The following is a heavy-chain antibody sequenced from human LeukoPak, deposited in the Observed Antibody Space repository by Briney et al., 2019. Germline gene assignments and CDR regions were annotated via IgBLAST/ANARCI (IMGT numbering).Heavy chain of an antibody. D-gene: IGHD3-22*01. Sequence: GESLKISCKGSGYSFTSYWIGWVRQMPGKGLEWMGIIYPGGSDTRCSPSFQGQVTISADKSISTAYLQWSSLKASDTAMYYCARSPTYYYDSSKTSDYYYGMDVWGQGTTVTVSS. CDR2: IYPGGSDT. J-gene: IGHJ6*02. CDR1: GYSFTSYW. V-gene: IGHV5-51*01. CDR3: ARSPTYYYDSSKTSDYYYGMDV.